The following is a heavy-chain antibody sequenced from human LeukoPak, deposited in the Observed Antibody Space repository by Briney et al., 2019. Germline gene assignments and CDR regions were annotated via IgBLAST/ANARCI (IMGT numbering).Heavy chain of an antibody. CDR3: ASSVGSTDY. Sequence: KPSETLSLTCAVYGESLSKYYRTWIRQSPGKGLEWIGEINHRGSTNLNPSLKSRVTLSVDTSKHQFSLKLTSVTAADAAVYYCASSVGSTDYWGQGTLVTVSS. V-gene: IGHV4-34*01. CDR2: INHRGST. D-gene: IGHD1-26*01. CDR1: GESLSKYY. J-gene: IGHJ4*02.